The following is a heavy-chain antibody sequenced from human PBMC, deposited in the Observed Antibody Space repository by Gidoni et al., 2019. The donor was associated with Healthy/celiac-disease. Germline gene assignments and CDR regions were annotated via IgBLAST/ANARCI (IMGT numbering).Heavy chain of an antibody. V-gene: IGHV3-53*04. D-gene: IGHD6-19*01. CDR1: GFTVSSNY. CDR2: IYSGGST. Sequence: EVQLVESGGGLVQPGGSLRLSCAASGFTVSSNYMSWVRPAPGKGRGGVSVIYSGGSTYYADSVKSRFTISRHNSKNTLYIQMNSLRAEDTAVYYCARGVAGAGPFDYWGQGTLVTVSS. CDR3: ARGVAGAGPFDY. J-gene: IGHJ4*02.